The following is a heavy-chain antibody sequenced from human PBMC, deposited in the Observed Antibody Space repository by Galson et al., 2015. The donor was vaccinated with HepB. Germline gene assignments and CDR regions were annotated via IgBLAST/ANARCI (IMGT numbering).Heavy chain of an antibody. Sequence: TLSLTCTVSGGSINSGGYYWTWVRQHPGEGLEWIGYIFDSGNIQYNPSLRSRLTMSKDTSGNQFSLKMTSVTAADTAVYFCSRGNLGSDGYNLIYWGQGILVAVSS. V-gene: IGHV4-31*03. CDR1: GGSINSGGYY. CDR2: IFDSGNI. D-gene: IGHD5-24*01. CDR3: SRGNLGSDGYNLIY. J-gene: IGHJ4*02.